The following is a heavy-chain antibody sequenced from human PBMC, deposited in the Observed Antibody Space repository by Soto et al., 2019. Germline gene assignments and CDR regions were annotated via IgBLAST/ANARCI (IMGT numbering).Heavy chain of an antibody. CDR3: ARQQHTGKAAASEI. CDR2: INPVSGET. CDR1: GYTFTGYY. Sequence: GASVKVSCKASGYTFTGYYLHWVRQAPGQGLEWMGRINPVSGETHYAQKFQGWVTMTRDTSSGTAYMELSRLKSDDTGVYYCARQQHTGKAAASEIWGQGTMVTVSS. J-gene: IGHJ3*02. D-gene: IGHD6-13*01. V-gene: IGHV1-2*04.